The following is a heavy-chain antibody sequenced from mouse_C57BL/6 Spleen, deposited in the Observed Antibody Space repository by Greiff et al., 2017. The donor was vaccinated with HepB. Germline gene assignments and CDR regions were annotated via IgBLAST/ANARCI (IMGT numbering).Heavy chain of an antibody. V-gene: IGHV5-4*01. CDR2: ISDGGSYT. D-gene: IGHD2-4*01. J-gene: IGHJ2*01. CDR3: ARESYDYLLDY. CDR1: GFTFRSYA. Sequence: DVKLVESGGGLVKPGGSLKLSCAASGFTFRSYAMSWVRQTPEKRLEWVATISDGGSYTYYPDNVKGRFTISRDNAKNNLYLQMSHLKSEDTAMYYCARESYDYLLDYWGQGTTLTVSS.